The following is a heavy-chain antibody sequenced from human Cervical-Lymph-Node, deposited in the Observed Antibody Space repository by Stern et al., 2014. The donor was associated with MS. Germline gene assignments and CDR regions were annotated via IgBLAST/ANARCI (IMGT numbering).Heavy chain of an antibody. V-gene: IGHV1-8*01. CDR3: ARGLLSTHIT. J-gene: IGHJ4*02. CDR2: MNPNSGDT. Sequence: QMQLVQSGAEVKKPGASVKVSCKASGYTFNSYDIHWVRQAAGQGLEWMGWMNPNSGDTGYAQRFQGRVTMTRNTSRSTAYMELSTLRYDDSAVYYCARGLLSTHITWGQGTLVSVSS. CDR1: GYTFNSYD. D-gene: IGHD1-14*01.